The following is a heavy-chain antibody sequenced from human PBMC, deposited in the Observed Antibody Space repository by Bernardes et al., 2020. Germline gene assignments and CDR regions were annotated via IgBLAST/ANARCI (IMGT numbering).Heavy chain of an antibody. J-gene: IGHJ6*04. CDR3: AKDGGQLVRYYYYGMDV. D-gene: IGHD6-6*01. Sequence: GGSLRLSCAASGFTFSSYAMNWVRQAPGKGLEWVSVISVSGGSTYYADSVKGRFTVSRDNSKNTLYLQMNSLRADDTAVYYCAKDGGQLVRYYYYGMDVWGKGTTVTVSS. V-gene: IGHV3-23*01. CDR2: ISVSGGST. CDR1: GFTFSSYA.